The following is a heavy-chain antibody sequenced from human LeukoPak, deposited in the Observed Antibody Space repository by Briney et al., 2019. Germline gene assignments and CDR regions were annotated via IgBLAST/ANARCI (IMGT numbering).Heavy chain of an antibody. D-gene: IGHD3-22*01. CDR3: AKDGDYYDSGGYSSLFDY. J-gene: IGHJ4*02. CDR2: ISGSGGST. Sequence: GGSLRPSCAASGFIFSSYAMSWVRQAPGKGLEWVSAISGSGGSTYYADSVKGRFTISRDNSKNTLSLQMNSLRAEDTAVYYCAKDGDYYDSGGYSSLFDYWGQGTLVTVSS. V-gene: IGHV3-23*01. CDR1: GFIFSSYA.